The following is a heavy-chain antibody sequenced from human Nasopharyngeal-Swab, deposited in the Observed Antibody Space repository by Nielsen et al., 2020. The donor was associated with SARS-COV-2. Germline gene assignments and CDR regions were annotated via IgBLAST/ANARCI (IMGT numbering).Heavy chain of an antibody. J-gene: IGHJ4*02. V-gene: IGHV3-21*01. CDR1: GFTFSSYS. CDR3: ARDDGQWLNPVYYFDY. Sequence: GGSLRLSCAASGFTFSSYSMNWVRQAPGKGLEWVSPISSSSSYIYYADSVKGRFTISRDNAKNSLYLQMNSLRAEDTAVYYCARDDGQWLNPVYYFDYWGQGTLVTVSS. CDR2: ISSSSSYI. D-gene: IGHD6-19*01.